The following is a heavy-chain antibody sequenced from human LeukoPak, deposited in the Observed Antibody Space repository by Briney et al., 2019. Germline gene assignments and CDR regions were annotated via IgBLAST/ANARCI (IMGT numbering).Heavy chain of an antibody. CDR1: GGSISSYY. Sequence: PSETLSLTCAVSGGSISSYYWSWIRQPAGKGLEWIGRIYTSGSTNYNPSLKSRVTMSVDTSKNQFSLKLSSVTAADTAVYYCARDPVGYDSSGYTLYYFDYWGQGTLVTVSS. CDR3: ARDPVGYDSSGYTLYYFDY. CDR2: IYTSGST. V-gene: IGHV4-4*07. J-gene: IGHJ4*02. D-gene: IGHD3-22*01.